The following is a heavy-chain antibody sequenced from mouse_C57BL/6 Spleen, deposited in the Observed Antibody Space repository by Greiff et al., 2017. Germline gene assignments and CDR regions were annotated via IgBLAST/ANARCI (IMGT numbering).Heavy chain of an antibody. Sequence: EVQLQQSGAELVRPGASVKLSCTASGFNIKDYYMHWVKQRPEQGLEWIGRIDPEDGDTEYAPKFQGKATMTADTSSNTAYLQLSSLTSEDTAVYYCTKPYYYGTPVFAYWGQGTLVTVSA. CDR3: TKPYYYGTPVFAY. CDR2: IDPEDGDT. J-gene: IGHJ3*01. CDR1: GFNIKDYY. V-gene: IGHV14-1*01. D-gene: IGHD1-1*01.